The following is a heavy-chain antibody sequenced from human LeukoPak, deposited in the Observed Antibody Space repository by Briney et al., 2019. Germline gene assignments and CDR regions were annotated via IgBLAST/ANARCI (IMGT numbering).Heavy chain of an antibody. CDR3: VSTLTPGIAAAGTDRFVFLY. CDR1: GYTLTELS. CDR2: FDPEDGET. J-gene: IGHJ4*02. D-gene: IGHD6-13*01. Sequence: ASVKVSCKVSGYTLTELSMHWVRQAPGKGLEWMGGFDPEDGETIYAQKFQGRVTMTEDTSTDTAYMELSSLRSEDTAVYYCVSTLTPGIAAAGTDRFVFLYWGQGTLVTVSS. V-gene: IGHV1-24*01.